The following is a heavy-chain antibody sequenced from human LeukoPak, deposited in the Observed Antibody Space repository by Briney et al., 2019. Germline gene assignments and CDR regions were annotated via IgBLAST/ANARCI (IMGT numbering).Heavy chain of an antibody. V-gene: IGHV4-59*01. CDR2: IYYSGST. Sequence: SETLSLICTVSGGSISSYFWNWIRQPPGKGLEWIGYIYYSGSTKYNPSLKSRVTISVDASKTQFSLKLNSVTAADTAVYYCARGSRELYYFDYWGQGTLVTVSS. CDR3: ARGSRELYYFDY. CDR1: GGSISSYF. J-gene: IGHJ4*02. D-gene: IGHD1-7*01.